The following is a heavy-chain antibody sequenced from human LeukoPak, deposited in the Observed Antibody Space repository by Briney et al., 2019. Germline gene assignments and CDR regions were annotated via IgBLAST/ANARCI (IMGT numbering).Heavy chain of an antibody. D-gene: IGHD3-10*01. CDR2: IKSKTDGGTT. V-gene: IGHV3-15*01. CDR1: GLSFSNAW. Sequence: GGSLRLSCAASGLSFSNAWMSWVRQAPGKGLEWAGRIKSKTDGGTTDYAAPVKGRFTISRDDSKNTLYLQMNSLKTEDTAVYYCTTPPEAGSGSYRIFSYWGQGALVTVSS. J-gene: IGHJ4*02. CDR3: TTPPEAGSGSYRIFSY.